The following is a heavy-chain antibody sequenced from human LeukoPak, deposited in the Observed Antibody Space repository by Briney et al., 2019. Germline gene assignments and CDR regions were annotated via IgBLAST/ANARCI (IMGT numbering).Heavy chain of an antibody. V-gene: IGHV1-2*02. CDR3: ARDLQSSSGYYYVVGY. CDR2: INPNSGGT. J-gene: IGHJ4*02. CDR1: GYTFTGYY. D-gene: IGHD3-22*01. Sequence: GASVKVSCKASGYTFTGYYMHWVRQAPGQGLEWMGWINPNSGGTNYAQKFQGRVTMTRDTSISTAYMELSRPRSDDTAVYYCARDLQSSSGYYYVVGYWGQGTLVTVSS.